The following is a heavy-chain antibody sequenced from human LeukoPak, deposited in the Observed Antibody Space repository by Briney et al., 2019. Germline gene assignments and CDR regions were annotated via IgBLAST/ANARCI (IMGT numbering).Heavy chain of an antibody. Sequence: ASVKVSCKVSGYTLTELSMHWVRQAPGKGLEWMGGFVPEDGETIYAQKFQGRVTMTEDTSTDTAYMELSRLRSDDTAVYYCARGPVLRYFDWLDGIFPVYWGQGTLVTVSS. CDR2: FVPEDGET. CDR3: ARGPVLRYFDWLDGIFPVY. CDR1: GYTLTELS. D-gene: IGHD3-9*01. J-gene: IGHJ4*02. V-gene: IGHV1-24*01.